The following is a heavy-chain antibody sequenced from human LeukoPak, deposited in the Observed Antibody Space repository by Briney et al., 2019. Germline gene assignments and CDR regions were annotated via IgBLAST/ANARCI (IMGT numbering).Heavy chain of an antibody. CDR3: AGVPRSYYYYYYMDV. CDR1: GGSLSGCY. V-gene: IGHV4-34*01. CDR2: INHSGST. Sequence: SETLSLTCDVYGGSLSGCYWSWICQPPGKGLEWIGEINHSGSTNYNPSLKSRVTILVDTSKNYFFLNLNSVTAADTAVYYCAGVPRSYYYYYYMDVWGKGTTVTVSS. J-gene: IGHJ6*03.